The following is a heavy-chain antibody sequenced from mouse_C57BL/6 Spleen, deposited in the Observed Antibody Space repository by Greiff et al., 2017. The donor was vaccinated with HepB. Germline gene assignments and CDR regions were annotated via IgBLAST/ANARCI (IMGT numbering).Heavy chain of an antibody. J-gene: IGHJ2*01. D-gene: IGHD4-1*02. CDR1: GFTFSDYG. CDR2: ISSGSSTI. CDR3: ATTGTNYFDY. V-gene: IGHV5-17*01. Sequence: EVMLVESGGGLVKPGGSLKLSCAASGFTFSDYGMHWVRQAPEKGLEWVAYISSGSSTIYYADTVKGRFTISRDNAKNTLFLQMHSLRSEDTAVYYCATTGTNYFDYWGQGTTLTVSS.